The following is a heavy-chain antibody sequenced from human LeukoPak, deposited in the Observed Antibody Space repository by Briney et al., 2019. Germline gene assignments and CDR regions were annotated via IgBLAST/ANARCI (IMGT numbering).Heavy chain of an antibody. CDR1: GDSIISYY. D-gene: IGHD2-15*01. CDR2: IYYSGIT. Sequence: SETLSLTCTVSGDSIISYYWSWVRQPPGKGLEWIGYIYYSGITNYNPSLKSRVSMSVDMSKNQLSLNLSSVTAADTAMYYCARDRGYCSGGLCYVWFDPWGQGTLVTVSS. V-gene: IGHV4-59*01. CDR3: ARDRGYCSGGLCYVWFDP. J-gene: IGHJ5*02.